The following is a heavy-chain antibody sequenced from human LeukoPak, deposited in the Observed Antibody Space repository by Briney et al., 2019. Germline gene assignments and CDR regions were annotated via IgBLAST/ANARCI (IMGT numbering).Heavy chain of an antibody. V-gene: IGHV4-59*08. CDR3: ARQWESSNPHFDY. Sequence: PSETLSLTCTVSGGSISSYYWSWIRQPPGKGLEWIGYIYYSGSTNYNPSLKSRLTISLDTSKNQFSLRLSSVTAADTAVYYCARQWESSNPHFDYWGQGALVTVSS. CDR2: IYYSGST. D-gene: IGHD1-26*01. CDR1: GGSISSYY. J-gene: IGHJ4*02.